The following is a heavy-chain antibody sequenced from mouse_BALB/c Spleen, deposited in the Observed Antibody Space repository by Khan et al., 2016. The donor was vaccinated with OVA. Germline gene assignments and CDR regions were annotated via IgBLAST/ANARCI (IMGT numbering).Heavy chain of an antibody. CDR2: IWSGGST. Sequence: VQLKQSGPGLVQPSQSLSITCTVSDFSLTNYGVHWVRQSPGQGLEWLGVIWSGGSTDYNVAFISRLSITKDNSKSQVFFKMNSPQVDDTAIYYCARRDYGSSYGFAYWGQGTLVTVSA. CDR3: ARRDYGSSYGFAY. J-gene: IGHJ3*01. CDR1: DFSLTNYG. D-gene: IGHD1-1*01. V-gene: IGHV2-4*02.